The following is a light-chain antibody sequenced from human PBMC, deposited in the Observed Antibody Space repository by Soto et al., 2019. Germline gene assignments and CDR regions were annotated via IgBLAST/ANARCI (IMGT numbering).Light chain of an antibody. V-gene: IGKV3-15*01. J-gene: IGKJ1*01. CDR1: QSVSSN. CDR3: QQYNDWPLT. Sequence: EIVMTQSPATLSLSPGERATLSCRASQSVSSNFLGWYQQKPGQAPSLLIYGAFTRATGIPARFSGTGSGTEFTLTISSLQSEDFALYYCQQYNDWPLTFGQGTKVDIK. CDR2: GAF.